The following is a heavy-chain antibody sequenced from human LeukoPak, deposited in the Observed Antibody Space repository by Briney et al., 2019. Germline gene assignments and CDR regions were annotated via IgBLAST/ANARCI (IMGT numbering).Heavy chain of an antibody. CDR2: IDPSDSYT. CDR1: GYSFTSYW. J-gene: IGHJ4*02. CDR3: VRQDLGQYCSGGSCYMDY. V-gene: IGHV5-10-1*01. D-gene: IGHD2-15*01. Sequence: GESLRISCKGSGYSFTSYWISWVRQMPGKGLEWMGRIDPSDSYTNYSPSFQGHVTISADKSISTAYLQWSSLKASDTAMYYCVRQDLGQYCSGGSCYMDYWGQGTLVTVSS.